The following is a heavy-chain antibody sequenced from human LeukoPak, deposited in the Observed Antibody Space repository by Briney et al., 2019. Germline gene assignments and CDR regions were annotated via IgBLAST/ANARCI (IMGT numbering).Heavy chain of an antibody. V-gene: IGHV3-15*07. Sequence: GGSLRLSCAASGFTFSNAWMNWVRQAPGKGLEWVGRIKSKTDGGTTDYAAPVKGRLTISRDDSKNTLYLQMNSLKTEDTAVYYCTTDREYSSGWYLGTDAFDIWGQGTMVTVSS. CDR1: GFTFSNAW. CDR3: TTDREYSSGWYLGTDAFDI. D-gene: IGHD6-19*01. J-gene: IGHJ3*02. CDR2: IKSKTDGGTT.